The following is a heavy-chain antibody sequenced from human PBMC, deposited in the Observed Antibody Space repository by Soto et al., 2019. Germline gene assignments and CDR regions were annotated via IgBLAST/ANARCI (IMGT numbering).Heavy chain of an antibody. CDR3: ARMPYRIYYGIDV. V-gene: IGHV1-69*13. CDR1: GGAFNSYS. J-gene: IGHJ6*01. Sequence: GAAGKVSCEPSGGAFNSYSINWVRQAPGLGLEWVGGITPIYGVVNYAQKLKGRVTITADESMSVVYMDLSSLRSDDTGVYFCARMPYRIYYGIDV. D-gene: IGHD2-2*01. CDR2: ITPIYGVV.